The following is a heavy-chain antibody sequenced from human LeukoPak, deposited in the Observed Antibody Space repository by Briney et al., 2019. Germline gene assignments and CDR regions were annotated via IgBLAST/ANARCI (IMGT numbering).Heavy chain of an antibody. D-gene: IGHD3-22*01. CDR3: AGLVGRYSSGLYYYYFDY. CDR2: MYLSGTT. V-gene: IGHV4-4*02. Sequence: SETLSLTCTVSGDSINSLDLWSWVRQPPGKGLEWIGEMYLSGTTHSNTSVKSRVTISIDKSKNQFFLNLSSVTAADTAVYYCAGLVGRYSSGLYYYYFDYWGQGTLVTVSS. CDR1: GDSINSLDL. J-gene: IGHJ4*02.